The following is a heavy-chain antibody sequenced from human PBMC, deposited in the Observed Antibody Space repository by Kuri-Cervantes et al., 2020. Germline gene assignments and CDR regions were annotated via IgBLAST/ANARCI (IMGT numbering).Heavy chain of an antibody. Sequence: GSLRLSCTVSRTSVSSGFHHWSWIRQPPGKKLEWIGCIYPGQNNRYNPSLQSRVAISVDTSKNQFSLKLSSVTAADTAVYYCASSYYYDSSGYFAPYYFDYWGQGTLVTVSS. D-gene: IGHD3-22*01. CDR1: RTSVSSGFHH. CDR3: ASSYYYDSSGYFAPYYFDY. V-gene: IGHV4-61*01. J-gene: IGHJ4*02. CDR2: IYPGQNN.